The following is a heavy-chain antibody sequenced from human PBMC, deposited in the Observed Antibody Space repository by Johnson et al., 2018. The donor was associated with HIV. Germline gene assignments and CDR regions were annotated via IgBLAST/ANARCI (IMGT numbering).Heavy chain of an antibody. Sequence: VQLVESGGGLVQPGGSLRLSCAVSGFTFTNYWMHWVRQAPGKGLVWVSRVNNDGGDTIYADSVKGRFTISRDNAKNTLFLQMNSLRAEDTAMYFCASEVEYSILGGVWGQGTMVTVSS. V-gene: IGHV3-74*01. D-gene: IGHD6-6*01. CDR3: ASEVEYSILGGV. CDR2: VNNDGGDT. CDR1: GFTFTNYW. J-gene: IGHJ3*01.